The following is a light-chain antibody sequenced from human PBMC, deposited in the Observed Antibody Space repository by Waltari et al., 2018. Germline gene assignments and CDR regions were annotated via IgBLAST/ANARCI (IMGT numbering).Light chain of an antibody. V-gene: IGLV2-23*01. CDR1: SSDVGRYTL. CDR3: CSYAGSSTLL. J-gene: IGLJ2*01. Sequence: QSALTQPASVSGSPGQSTTLPCPGPSSDVGRYTLTSWYQQHPGKAPKLMLYEVSKWPSGVSNRFSGSKSGNTASLTISGLQAEDEADYYCCSYAGSSTLLFGGGTKVTVL. CDR2: EVS.